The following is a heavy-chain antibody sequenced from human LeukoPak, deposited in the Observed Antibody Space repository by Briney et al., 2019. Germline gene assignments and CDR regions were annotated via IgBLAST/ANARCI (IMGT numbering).Heavy chain of an antibody. CDR1: GFTFSSYG. J-gene: IGHJ4*02. V-gene: IGHV3-23*01. Sequence: PGGSLRLSCVASGFTFSSYGMSWVRQAPGKGLEWVSAISGSGGSTYYADSVKGRFTISRDNSKNTLYLQMNSLRAEDTAVYYCAKERGHDILTGYESFDYWGQGTLVTVSS. CDR3: AKERGHDILTGYESFDY. D-gene: IGHD3-9*01. CDR2: ISGSGGST.